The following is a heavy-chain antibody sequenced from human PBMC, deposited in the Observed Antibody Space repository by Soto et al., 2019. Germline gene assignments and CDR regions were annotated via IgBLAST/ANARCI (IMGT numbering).Heavy chain of an antibody. CDR2: IYSSGST. D-gene: IGHD6-13*01. J-gene: IGHJ4*02. V-gene: IGHV4-59*12. Sequence: ASETLSLTCTVSGASISDYYWSWIRQPPGKGLEWIGYIYSSGSTDYNPSLRSRVTLSVDASKNQFSLKLSSVTAADTAVYYCARAPLLKVAAAGPSPFDYWGQGTLDTVSS. CDR1: GASISDYY. CDR3: ARAPLLKVAAAGPSPFDY.